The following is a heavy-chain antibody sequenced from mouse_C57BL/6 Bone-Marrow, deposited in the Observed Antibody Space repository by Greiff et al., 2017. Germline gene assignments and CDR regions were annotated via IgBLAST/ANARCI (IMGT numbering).Heavy chain of an antibody. CDR2: IGSGSSTI. J-gene: IGHJ4*01. CDR1: GFTFSDYG. CDR3: ARPMDY. Sequence: EVQRVESGGGLVKPGGSLKLSCAASGFTFSDYGMHWVRQAPEKGLEWVAYIGSGSSTIYYADTVKGRVTISRDNAKNTLCLQMTSLSAEDTAMYYCARPMDYWGQGTSVTVSS. V-gene: IGHV5-17*01.